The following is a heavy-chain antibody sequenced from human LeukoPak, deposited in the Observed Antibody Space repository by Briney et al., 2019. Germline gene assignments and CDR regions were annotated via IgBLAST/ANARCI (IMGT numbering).Heavy chain of an antibody. Sequence: GGSLRLSCAASGFTFSSYAMSWVRQAPGKGLEWVGHIRSKADGGTPDYIAPVKGRFTISRDDSKDTLYLQMNSLNTEDTAMYYCATRSPARYCSDGACYSSADYWGQGTLVTVSS. J-gene: IGHJ4*02. V-gene: IGHV3-15*01. CDR1: GFTFSSYA. CDR3: ATRSPARYCSDGACYSSADY. CDR2: IRSKADGGTP. D-gene: IGHD2-15*01.